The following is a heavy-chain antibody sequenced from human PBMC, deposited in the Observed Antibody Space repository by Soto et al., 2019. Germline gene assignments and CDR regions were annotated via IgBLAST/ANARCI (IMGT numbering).Heavy chain of an antibody. CDR2: IKQDGSEK. V-gene: IGHV3-7*03. Sequence: GGSLRLSCAASGFTFNNYWMSWVRQAPGKGLEWVANIKQDGSEKYYVDSVKGRFTISRDNAKNSLYLQMNSLRAADTAVYYCARHVWSSGWIIDYWGQGTLVTVSS. CDR3: ARHVWSSGWIIDY. J-gene: IGHJ4*02. D-gene: IGHD6-19*01. CDR1: GFTFNNYW.